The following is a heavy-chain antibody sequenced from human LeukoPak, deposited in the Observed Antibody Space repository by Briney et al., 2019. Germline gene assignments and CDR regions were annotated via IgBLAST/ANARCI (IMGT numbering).Heavy chain of an antibody. CDR3: ARGLGTNYGGYCTGGGCPVY. D-gene: IGHD2-8*02. Sequence: GGSLRLSCVDSTLSVGGSFVSWVRQAPGKGLEWVSVIYSGGSVYSADSVKGRFTISRDYSDNTVYLQMNSLRVEDTAVYYCARGLGTNYGGYCTGGGCPVYWGQGTLVTVSS. J-gene: IGHJ4*02. CDR2: IYSGGSV. V-gene: IGHV3-66*01. CDR1: TLSVGGSF.